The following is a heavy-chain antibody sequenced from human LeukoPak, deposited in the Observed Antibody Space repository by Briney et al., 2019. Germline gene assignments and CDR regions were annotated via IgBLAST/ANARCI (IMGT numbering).Heavy chain of an antibody. D-gene: IGHD6-25*01. CDR2: IYYSGST. Sequence: PSETLSLTCTVSGGSISSSSYSWGWIRQPPGKGLEWIGSIYYSGSTYFNPSLKSRVTISVDTSKNQFSLKLNSVTAADTAVYYCVGGPPFDPWGQGTLVTVSS. CDR1: GGSISSSSYS. V-gene: IGHV4-39*01. CDR3: VGGPPFDP. J-gene: IGHJ5*02.